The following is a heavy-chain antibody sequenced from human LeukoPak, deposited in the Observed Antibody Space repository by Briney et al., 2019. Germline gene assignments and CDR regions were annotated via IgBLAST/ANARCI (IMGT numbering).Heavy chain of an antibody. Sequence: GGSLRLSCAASGFTFSSYSMNWVRQAPGKGLEWVSSISSSSSYIYYADSAKGRFTISRDNAKNSLYLQMNSLRAEDTAVYYCARVRAAAGREPLDYWGQGTLVTVSS. CDR2: ISSSSSYI. D-gene: IGHD6-13*01. CDR3: ARVRAAAGREPLDY. V-gene: IGHV3-21*01. J-gene: IGHJ4*02. CDR1: GFTFSSYS.